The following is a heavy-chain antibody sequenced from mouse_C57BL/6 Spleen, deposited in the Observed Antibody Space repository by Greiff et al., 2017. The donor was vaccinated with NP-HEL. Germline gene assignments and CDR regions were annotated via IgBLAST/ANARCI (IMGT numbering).Heavy chain of an antibody. CDR3: ARSTTVVPTGRYAKYY. Sequence: EVKLVEPGGGLVKPGGSLKFSCAASGFTFSDYGMHWVRQAPEKGLEWVAYISSGSSTIYYADTVKGRFTISRDNAKNTLFLQMTSLRSEDTAMYYCARSTTVVPTGRYAKYYWGKGTSVTVSS. CDR1: GFTFSDYG. D-gene: IGHD1-1*01. J-gene: IGHJ4*01. CDR2: ISSGSSTI. V-gene: IGHV5-17*01.